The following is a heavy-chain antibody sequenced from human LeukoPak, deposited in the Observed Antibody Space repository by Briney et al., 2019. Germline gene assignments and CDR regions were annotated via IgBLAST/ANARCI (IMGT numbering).Heavy chain of an antibody. CDR1: GGSISSSSYY. Sequence: PAETLSLTCTVSGGSISSSSYYWGWIRQPPGKALDWIRGIFYSGSYYYNPSLKSRVTISVDTSKNQFSLNLSSVTAADTAVYYCARQPSLSYCASATCWFDAWGQGTLVSVSS. CDR2: IFYSGSY. J-gene: IGHJ5*02. CDR3: ARQPSLSYCASATCWFDA. V-gene: IGHV4-39*01. D-gene: IGHD2-21*01.